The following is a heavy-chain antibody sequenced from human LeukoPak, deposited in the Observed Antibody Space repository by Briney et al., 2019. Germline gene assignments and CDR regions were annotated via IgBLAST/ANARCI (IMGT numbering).Heavy chain of an antibody. J-gene: IGHJ4*02. CDR1: GFTFNDYA. Sequence: GGSLRLSCTVSGFTFNDYAMSWFRQAPGKGLEWVGFIRSKAFGGTTEHAASVQGRFTVSRDDSKSIAYLQMNSLKTEDTAVYYCTRDRFGGGSSDYWGQGTLVSVSS. CDR3: TRDRFGGGSSDY. V-gene: IGHV3-49*03. CDR2: IRSKAFGGTT. D-gene: IGHD4-23*01.